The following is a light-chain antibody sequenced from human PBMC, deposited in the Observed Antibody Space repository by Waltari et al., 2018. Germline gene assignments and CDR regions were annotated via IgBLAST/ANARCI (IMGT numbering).Light chain of an antibody. CDR1: QSVLYSSNNKNY. V-gene: IGKV4-1*01. CDR3: HQYYSTPFT. J-gene: IGKJ3*01. CDR2: WAS. Sequence: DIVMTQSPDSLAVSLGDRATINCKSSQSVLYSSNNKNYLAWYQQKPGQPPKLLIYWASTRESGVPDRFSGSESGTDFTLTISSLQAEDVAVYYCHQYYSTPFTFGPGTKVDIK.